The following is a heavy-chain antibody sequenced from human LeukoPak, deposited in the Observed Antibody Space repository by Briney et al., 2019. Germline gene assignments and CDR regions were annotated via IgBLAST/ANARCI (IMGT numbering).Heavy chain of an antibody. J-gene: IGHJ4*02. D-gene: IGHD6-13*01. CDR2: IYSGGST. Sequence: PGGSLRLSCAASGFTVSSNYMSWVRQAPGKGLEWVSVIYSGGSTYYADSVKGRFTISRDNSKNTLYLQMNSLRAEDTAVYYCARDREKSLYSSSWYADYWGQGTLVTVSS. CDR3: ARDREKSLYSSSWYADY. CDR1: GFTVSSNY. V-gene: IGHV3-66*01.